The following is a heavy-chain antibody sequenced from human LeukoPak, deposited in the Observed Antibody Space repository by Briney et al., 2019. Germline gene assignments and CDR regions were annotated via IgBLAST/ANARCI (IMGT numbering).Heavy chain of an antibody. V-gene: IGHV3-23*01. Sequence: GGSLRLSCAASGFTFSSYAMTWVRQAPGRGLEWVSGITSSGGGTYYADSVKGRFTISRDNSKNTLYLQMNSLRAEDTALYYCARSGSGWFDYWGQGTLVTVSS. CDR2: ITSSGGGT. CDR1: GFTFSSYA. D-gene: IGHD6-19*01. CDR3: ARSGSGWFDY. J-gene: IGHJ4*02.